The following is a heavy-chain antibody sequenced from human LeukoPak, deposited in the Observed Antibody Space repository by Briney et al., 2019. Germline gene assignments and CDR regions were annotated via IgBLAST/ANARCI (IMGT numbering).Heavy chain of an antibody. D-gene: IGHD1-26*01. J-gene: IGHJ4*02. CDR2: ISRSSSYI. V-gene: IGHV3-21*01. CDR3: ASLTDIEAGAVRY. CDR1: GFTFSSYS. Sequence: GGSLRLSCAASGFTFSSYSMNWVRQAPGKGLEWVSSISRSSSYIYYADSVKGRFTISRDNAKNSLYLQMNSLRAEDAAVYYCASLTDIEAGAVRYWGQGTLVTVSS.